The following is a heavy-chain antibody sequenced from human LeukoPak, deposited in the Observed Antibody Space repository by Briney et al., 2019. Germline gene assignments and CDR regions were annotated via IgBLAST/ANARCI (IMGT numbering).Heavy chain of an antibody. V-gene: IGHV1-2*02. CDR1: GYTFTGYY. D-gene: IGHD3-9*01. CDR2: INPNSGGT. J-gene: IGHJ6*02. CDR3: AGCYYDILTGYPNTYYYYGMDV. Sequence: ASVKVSCKASGYTFTGYYMHWVRQAPGQGLEWMGWINPNSGGTNYAQKFQGRVTMTRDTSISTAYMELSRLRSDDTAVYYCAGCYYDILTGYPNTYYYYGMDVWGQGTTVTVSS.